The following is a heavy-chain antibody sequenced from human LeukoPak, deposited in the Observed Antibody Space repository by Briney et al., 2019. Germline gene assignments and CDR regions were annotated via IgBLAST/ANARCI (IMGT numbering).Heavy chain of an antibody. J-gene: IGHJ3*02. CDR1: GFTVSSNY. Sequence: GGSLRLSCAASGFTVSSNYMSWVRQAPGKGLEWVSVIYSGGSTYYADSVKGRFTISRDNSKNTLYLQMNSLRAEDTAVYYCARHDSSGYCYLNAFDIWGQGTMVTVSS. D-gene: IGHD3-22*01. CDR2: IYSGGST. V-gene: IGHV3-66*04. CDR3: ARHDSSGYCYLNAFDI.